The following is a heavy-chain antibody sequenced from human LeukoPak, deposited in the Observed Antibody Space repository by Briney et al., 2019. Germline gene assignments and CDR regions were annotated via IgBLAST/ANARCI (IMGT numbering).Heavy chain of an antibody. J-gene: IGHJ5*02. V-gene: IGHV3-23*01. D-gene: IGHD2-2*01. CDR1: GFTFSTYA. Sequence: PGGSLRLSCAASGFTFSTYAMSWVRQAPGKGLEWVSAIVGGGGNTFYADPVKGRFTISRDNSQNTLYLQMNSLRAEDTAVYYCAKGCFSSSCSDSRWFGPWGLGTLVTVSS. CDR3: AKGCFSSSCSDSRWFGP. CDR2: IVGGGGNT.